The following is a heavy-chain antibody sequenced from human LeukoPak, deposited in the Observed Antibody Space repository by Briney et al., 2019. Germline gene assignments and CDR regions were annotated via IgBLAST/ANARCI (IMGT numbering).Heavy chain of an antibody. Sequence: GGSLRLSCAASGFTFSSYAMSWVRQAPGKGLEWVSAISGSGGSTYYADSVKGRFTISRDNSKNTPYLQMNSLRAEDTAVYYCAKVPTMIVVVAYFDYWGQGTLVTVSS. CDR3: AKVPTMIVVVAYFDY. D-gene: IGHD3-22*01. CDR1: GFTFSSYA. CDR2: ISGSGGST. J-gene: IGHJ4*02. V-gene: IGHV3-23*01.